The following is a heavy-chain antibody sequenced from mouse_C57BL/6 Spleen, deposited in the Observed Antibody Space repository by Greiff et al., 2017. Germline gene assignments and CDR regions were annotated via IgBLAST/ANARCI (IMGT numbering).Heavy chain of an antibody. J-gene: IGHJ2*01. V-gene: IGHV5-9-1*02. CDR3: TRGGGFDY. CDR2: ISSGGDYI. Sequence: EVMLVESGEGLVKPGGSLTLSCAASGFTFSSYAMSWVRQTPEKRLEWVAYISSGGDYIYYADTVKGLFTISRDNARNTLYLQMSSLKSEDTAKYYCTRGGGFDYWGQGTTLTVSS. CDR1: GFTFSSYA.